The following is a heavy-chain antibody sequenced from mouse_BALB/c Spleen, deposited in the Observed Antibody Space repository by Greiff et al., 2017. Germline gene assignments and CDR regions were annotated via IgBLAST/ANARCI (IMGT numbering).Heavy chain of an antibody. V-gene: IGHV3-2*02. CDR3: ARSDYGNYGMDY. Sequence: EVQLQESGPGLVKPSQSLSLTCTVTGYSITSDYAWNWIRQFPGNKLEWMGYISYSGSTSYNPSLKSRISITRDTSKNQFFLQLNSVTTEDTATYYCARSDYGNYGMDYWGQGTSVTVSS. D-gene: IGHD2-1*01. CDR2: ISYSGST. J-gene: IGHJ4*01. CDR1: GYSITSDYA.